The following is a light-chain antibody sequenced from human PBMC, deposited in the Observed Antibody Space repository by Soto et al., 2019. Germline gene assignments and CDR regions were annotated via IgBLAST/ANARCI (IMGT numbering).Light chain of an antibody. CDR1: QSVSSS. CDR3: QQYGSSPWT. CDR2: GAS. V-gene: IGKV3-20*01. Sequence: EIVMTQSPATLSGSPGEISTLSCGASQSVSSSLAWYQQKPGQAPRLLIYGASKRATGIPDRFSGSGSGTDFTLTISRLEPEDFAVYYCQQYGSSPWTFGQGTKVDIK. J-gene: IGKJ1*01.